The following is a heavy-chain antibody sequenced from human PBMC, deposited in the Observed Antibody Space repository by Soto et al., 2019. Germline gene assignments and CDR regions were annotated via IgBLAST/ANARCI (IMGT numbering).Heavy chain of an antibody. D-gene: IGHD2-8*02. Sequence: PSQTLSLTSAVSGSYISSGYYWGCIRQPPGKGLEWIGSIYHSGSTSYTPSLKSRVTISVDTSKNQFSRKLSSVTAAATAVYYCARVILVSPHPDYWGQGTRVTDPS. CDR3: ARVILVSPHPDY. J-gene: IGHJ4*02. CDR2: IYHSGST. CDR1: GSYISSGYY. V-gene: IGHV4-38-2*01.